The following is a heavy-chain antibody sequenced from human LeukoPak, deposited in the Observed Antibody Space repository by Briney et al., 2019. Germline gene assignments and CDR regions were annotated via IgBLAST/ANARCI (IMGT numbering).Heavy chain of an antibody. D-gene: IGHD6-19*01. Sequence: PSETLSLTCTVSGGSISSYYWSWIRQPPGKGLEWIGYIYYSGSTNYNPSLKSRVTISVDMSKNQFSLKLSSVTAADTAVYYCARDGVYSSGWTQDYFDYWGQGTLVTVSS. J-gene: IGHJ4*02. CDR1: GGSISSYY. CDR2: IYYSGST. CDR3: ARDGVYSSGWTQDYFDY. V-gene: IGHV4-59*01.